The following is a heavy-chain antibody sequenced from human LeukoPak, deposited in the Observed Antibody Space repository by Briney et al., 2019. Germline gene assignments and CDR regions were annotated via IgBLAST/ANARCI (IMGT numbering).Heavy chain of an antibody. Sequence: PSETLSLTCTVSGASISRDYWTWIRQPPGKGLEWIGYIYYSGSTNYNPSLKSRVTISVDTSKNQFSLKLSSVTAADTAVYYCARGPYSSSWPYYYYYYMDVWGKGTTVTVSS. V-gene: IGHV4-59*01. CDR1: GASISRDY. J-gene: IGHJ6*03. CDR3: ARGPYSSSWPYYYYYYMDV. CDR2: IYYSGST. D-gene: IGHD6-13*01.